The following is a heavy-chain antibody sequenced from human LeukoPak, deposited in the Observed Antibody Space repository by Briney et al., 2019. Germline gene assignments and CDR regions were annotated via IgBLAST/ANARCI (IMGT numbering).Heavy chain of an antibody. CDR2: IKEDGSEK. CDR3: ARDSGWWRFDF. V-gene: IGHV3-7*03. CDR1: GFTFSSYW. J-gene: IGHJ4*02. Sequence: DPGGSLRLSCAASGFTFSSYWMHWVRQAPGQGLEWVASIKEDGSEKHYVDSVKGRFTISRDNGKNSLYLQMNSLRAEDTAVYYCARDSGWWRFDFWGQGTLVTVSS. D-gene: IGHD6-13*01.